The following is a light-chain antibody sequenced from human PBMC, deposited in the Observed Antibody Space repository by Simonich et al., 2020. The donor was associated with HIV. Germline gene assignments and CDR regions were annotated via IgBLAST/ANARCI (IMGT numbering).Light chain of an antibody. V-gene: IGLV2-14*03. CDR1: SSDIGGYKY. CDR2: DVS. Sequence: QSALTQPASVSGSPGQSITISCTGTSSDIGGYKYVSWYQQHPGKAPKLIIYDVSKRPSGVSNRFSGSKSGNTASLTISGLQAEDEADYHCLSYTSSSTLGVFGEVTKLTVV. CDR3: LSYTSSSTLGV. J-gene: IGLJ3*02.